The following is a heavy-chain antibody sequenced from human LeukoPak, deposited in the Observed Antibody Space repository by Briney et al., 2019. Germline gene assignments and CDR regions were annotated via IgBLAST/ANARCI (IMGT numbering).Heavy chain of an antibody. CDR2: ISGSGGTT. J-gene: IGHJ4*02. Sequence: PGGSLRLSCAASGLAFSSYAMSWVRQAPGKGLEWVSAISGSGGTTYYADPVTGRVATSRDNSKNKLCLQMSGLTAEDTAVNCCAKDLAVRGNSPSSSDYWGKGTLVTVSS. D-gene: IGHD3-10*01. CDR1: GLAFSSYA. CDR3: AKDLAVRGNSPSSSDY. V-gene: IGHV3-23*01.